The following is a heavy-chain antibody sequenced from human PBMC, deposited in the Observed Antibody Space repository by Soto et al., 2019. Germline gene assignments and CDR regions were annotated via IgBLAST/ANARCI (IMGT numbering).Heavy chain of an antibody. CDR2: ISYHGSNK. CDR3: ARDPVLSYDFWSGWYFDY. V-gene: IGHV3-30-3*01. J-gene: IGHJ4*02. CDR1: GFTFSNYA. D-gene: IGHD3-3*01. Sequence: PGGSLRLSCGASGFTFSNYAMHWVRQAPGKGLEWVAVISYHGSNKYYADSVKGRFTISRDNSKNTLYLQMNSLRAEDTAVYYCARDPVLSYDFWSGWYFDYWGQGTLVTVSS.